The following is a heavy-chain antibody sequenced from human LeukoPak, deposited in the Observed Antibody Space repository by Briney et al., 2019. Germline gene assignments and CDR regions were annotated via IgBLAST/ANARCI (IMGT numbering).Heavy chain of an antibody. V-gene: IGHV4-34*01. CDR2: INHSGST. Sequence: SETLSLTCAVYGGSFSGYYWSWIRQPPGKGLEWIGEINHSGSTNYNPSLKSRVTISVDTSKNQFSLKLSSVTAADTAVYYCARGLGYYYYGMDVWGQGTTVTVSS. J-gene: IGHJ6*02. CDR3: ARGLGYYYYGMDV. CDR1: GGSFSGYY.